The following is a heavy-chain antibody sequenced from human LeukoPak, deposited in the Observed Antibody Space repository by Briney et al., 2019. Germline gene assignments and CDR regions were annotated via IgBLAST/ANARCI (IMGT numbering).Heavy chain of an antibody. Sequence: GGSLRLSCEASGVTFSSFVMSWVRQAPGKGPEWVSGISGSGGGTYYADFVKGRFAISRDNSKNTLYLQMNSLRAEDSALYYCVQEGPRGLAFDVWGQGTRVTVSS. CDR3: VQEGPRGLAFDV. J-gene: IGHJ3*01. CDR1: GVTFSSFV. CDR2: ISGSGGGT. V-gene: IGHV3-23*01.